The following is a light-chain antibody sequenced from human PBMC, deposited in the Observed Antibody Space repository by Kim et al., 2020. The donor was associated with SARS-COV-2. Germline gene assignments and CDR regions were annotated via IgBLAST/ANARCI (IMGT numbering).Light chain of an antibody. CDR1: QTVTSNY. Sequence: EIVLTQSPGTLSLSPGERATLSCRASQTVTSNYLAWYQQKPGQAPRLLIYGASSRATGIPDRFSGSGSGTDFTLTISRLYPEDFAVYYCQQYGSSPATFGQGTKVDIK. J-gene: IGKJ1*01. V-gene: IGKV3-20*01. CDR3: QQYGSSPAT. CDR2: GAS.